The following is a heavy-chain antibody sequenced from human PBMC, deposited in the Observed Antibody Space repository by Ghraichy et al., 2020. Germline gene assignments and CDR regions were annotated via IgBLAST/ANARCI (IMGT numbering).Heavy chain of an antibody. V-gene: IGHV3-66*01. CDR2: IYSGGST. CDR1: GFTVSSNY. J-gene: IGHJ4*02. CDR3: AGGYCSGGSCYEGSGFDY. D-gene: IGHD2-15*01. Sequence: GESLNISCAASGFTVSSNYMSWVRQAPGKGLEWVSVIYSGGSTYYADSVKGRFTISRDNSKNTLYLQMNSLRAEDTAVYYCAGGYCSGGSCYEGSGFDYWGQGTLVTVSS.